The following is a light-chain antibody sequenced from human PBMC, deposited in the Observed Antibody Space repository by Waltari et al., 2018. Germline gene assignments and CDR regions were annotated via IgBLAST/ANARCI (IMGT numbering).Light chain of an antibody. Sequence: QSALTQPASVSGSPGQSITISCTGSGSDLGGSNLLSWYQQHPGKTPKLLIYEVTKRPSGVSIRFSGSKSGNTAALTISGLQAEDEGDYFCCSHAGSETYVVFGGGTKLTVL. CDR3: CSHAGSETYVV. CDR2: EVT. J-gene: IGLJ2*01. V-gene: IGLV2-23*02. CDR1: GSDLGGSNL.